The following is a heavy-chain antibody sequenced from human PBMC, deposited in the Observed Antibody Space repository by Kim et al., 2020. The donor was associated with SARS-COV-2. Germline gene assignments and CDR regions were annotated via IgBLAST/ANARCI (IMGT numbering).Heavy chain of an antibody. V-gene: IGHV3-33*06. CDR2: IWYDGSNK. D-gene: IGHD2-2*01. J-gene: IGHJ4*01. CDR3: AKGVVVVPAATYYFDY. Sequence: GGSLRLSCAASGFTFSSYGMHWVRQAPGKGLEWVAVIWYDGSNKYYADSVKGRFTISRDNSKNTLYLQMNSLRAEDTAVYYCAKGVVVVPAATYYFDYWG. CDR1: GFTFSSYG.